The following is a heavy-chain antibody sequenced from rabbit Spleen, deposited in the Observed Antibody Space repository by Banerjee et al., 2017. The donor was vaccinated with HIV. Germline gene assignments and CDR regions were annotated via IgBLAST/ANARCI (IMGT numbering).Heavy chain of an antibody. V-gene: IGHV1S45*01. D-gene: IGHD1-1*01. J-gene: IGHJ4*01. CDR2: GNIVTGKS. Sequence: EQLEESGGGLVKPEGSLTLTCKASGASFSDKDVMCWVRQTPGKGLEWIACGNIVTGKSVYASWEKGRFIMSRTSSTTVTLQMTSLTDADTATYFCARDLVAVIGWNFNLWGPGTLVTVS. CDR3: ARDLVAVIGWNFNL. CDR1: GASFSDKDV.